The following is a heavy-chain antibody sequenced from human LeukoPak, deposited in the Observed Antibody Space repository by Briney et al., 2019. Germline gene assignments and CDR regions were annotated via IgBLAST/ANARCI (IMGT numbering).Heavy chain of an antibody. CDR1: GFTFSSYS. CDR3: ARNNAPRMVRGESFDY. V-gene: IGHV3-21*01. D-gene: IGHD3-10*01. CDR2: ISSSSSYI. Sequence: GGSLRLSCAASGFTFSSYSMNWVRQAPGKGLEWVSSISSSSSYIYYADSVKGRFTISRDNAKNSLYLQMNSLRAEDTAVYYCARNNAPRMVRGESFDYWGQGTLVTVSS. J-gene: IGHJ4*02.